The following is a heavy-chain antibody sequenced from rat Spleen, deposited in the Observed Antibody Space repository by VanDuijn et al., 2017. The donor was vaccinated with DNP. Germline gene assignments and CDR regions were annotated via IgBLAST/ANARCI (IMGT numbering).Heavy chain of an antibody. Sequence: EVQLMESGGGLVQPGGSLKLSCAASGFTFSDYNMAWVRQAPKKGLEWVASISTVGDNAYYRDSVKGRFTISRDNAKSTLYLQMDSLRSEDTATYYCARRGHTTGLNWAFDYWGQGVMVTVSS. CDR3: ARRGHTTGLNWAFDY. CDR1: GFTFSDYN. V-gene: IGHV5-25*01. D-gene: IGHD1-9*01. CDR2: ISTVGDNA. J-gene: IGHJ2*01.